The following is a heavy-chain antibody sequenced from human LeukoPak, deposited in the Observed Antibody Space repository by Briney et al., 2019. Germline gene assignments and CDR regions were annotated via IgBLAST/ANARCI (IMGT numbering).Heavy chain of an antibody. V-gene: IGHV4-4*07. CDR1: GDSISRYY. J-gene: IGHJ5*01. D-gene: IGHD4-23*01. Sequence: SATLSLTCTVSGDSISRYYWSWIRQPAGKGLEWIGRISTTGSTIYNPSLKSRVTMSVDTSKNQLSLKLTFVTAADTAVYFCARVTRENWFDSWGQGTLVTVSS. CDR3: ARVTRENWFDS. CDR2: ISTTGST.